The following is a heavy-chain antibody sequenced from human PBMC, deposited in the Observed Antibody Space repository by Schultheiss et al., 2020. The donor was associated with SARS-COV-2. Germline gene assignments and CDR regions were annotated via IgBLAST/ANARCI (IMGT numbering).Heavy chain of an antibody. CDR1: GGTFSSYT. CDR3: ARGIGDSSGYFDY. D-gene: IGHD3-22*01. J-gene: IGHJ4*02. V-gene: IGHV1-69*02. CDR2: IIPILGIA. Sequence: SVKVSCKASGGTFSSYTISWVRQAPGQGLEWMGRIIPILGIANYAQKFQGRVTITADKSTSTAYMELSSLRSEDTAVYYCARGIGDSSGYFDYWGQRTLVTVSS.